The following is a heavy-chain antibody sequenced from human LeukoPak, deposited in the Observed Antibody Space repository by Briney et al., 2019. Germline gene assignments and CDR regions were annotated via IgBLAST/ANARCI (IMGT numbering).Heavy chain of an antibody. CDR2: ISGSSGII. V-gene: IGHV3-48*01. D-gene: IGHD1-26*01. J-gene: IGHJ4*02. CDR1: GFTFNTYT. Sequence: GGSLRLSCAASGFTFNTYTMNWVRQAPGKGLEWVSYISGSSGIIDYADSVRGRFTISRDNAKNSLYLQMNSLRAEDTAVYYCAKEEYSGSSPAGYWGQGTLVTVSS. CDR3: AKEEYSGSSPAGY.